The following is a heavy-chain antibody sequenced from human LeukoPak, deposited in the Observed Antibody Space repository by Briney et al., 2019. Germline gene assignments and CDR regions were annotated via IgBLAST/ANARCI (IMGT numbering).Heavy chain of an antibody. CDR1: GFTFSSYS. CDR3: ARVLQGSYDYVWGSYRDIAGTVFEEYYFDY. Sequence: TGGSLRLSCAASGFTFSSYSMNWVRQAPGKGLEWVSSISSSSSYIYYADSVKGRFTISRDNAKNSLYLQMNSLRAEDTAVYYCARVLQGSYDYVWGSYRDIAGTVFEEYYFDYWGQGTLVTVSS. J-gene: IGHJ4*02. V-gene: IGHV3-21*01. D-gene: IGHD3-16*02. CDR2: ISSSSSYI.